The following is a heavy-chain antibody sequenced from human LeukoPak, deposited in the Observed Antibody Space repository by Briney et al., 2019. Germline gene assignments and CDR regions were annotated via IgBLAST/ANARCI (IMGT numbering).Heavy chain of an antibody. CDR3: ARGYGSGNPATFDY. V-gene: IGHV4-31*03. CDR1: GGSVSSGSYL. CDR2: IYYSGST. Sequence: PSQTLSLTCTVSGGSVSSGSYLWSWIRQHPGRGLEWIGYIYYSGSTYYNPSLKSRVAISINTSKNHFSLKLNSVTAADTAVYYCARGYGSGNPATFDYWGQGALVTVSS. D-gene: IGHD3-10*01. J-gene: IGHJ4*02.